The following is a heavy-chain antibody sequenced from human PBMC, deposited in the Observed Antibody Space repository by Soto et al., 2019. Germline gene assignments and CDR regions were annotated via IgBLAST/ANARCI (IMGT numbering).Heavy chain of an antibody. CDR2: IIPIFGTA. D-gene: IGHD6-6*01. V-gene: IGHV1-69*01. Sequence: QVQLVQSGAEVKKPGSSVKVSCKASGGTFSSYAISWVRQAPGQGLEWMGGIIPIFGTANYAQKFQGRVTITADESTSTAYMELSSLRSEDTAVYYCARCWWRAARPPLGYWGQGTLVTVSS. CDR3: ARCWWRAARPPLGY. J-gene: IGHJ4*02. CDR1: GGTFSSYA.